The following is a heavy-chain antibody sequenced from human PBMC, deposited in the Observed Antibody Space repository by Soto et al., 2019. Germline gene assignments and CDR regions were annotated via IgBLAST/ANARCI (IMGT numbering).Heavy chain of an antibody. Sequence: GGSLRLSCAASGFTFSSYAMSWVRQAPGKGLEWVSAISGSGGSTYYADSVKGRFTISRDNSKNTLYLQMNSLRAEDTAVYYCAKDIFAFSVVVVEDFDYWGQGTLVTVSS. J-gene: IGHJ4*02. CDR3: AKDIFAFSVVVVEDFDY. CDR2: ISGSGGST. D-gene: IGHD2-15*01. V-gene: IGHV3-23*01. CDR1: GFTFSSYA.